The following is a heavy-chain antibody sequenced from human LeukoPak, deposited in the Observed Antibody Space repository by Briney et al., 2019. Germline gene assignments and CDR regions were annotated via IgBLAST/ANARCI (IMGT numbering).Heavy chain of an antibody. CDR2: INPSGGST. J-gene: IGHJ4*02. CDR1: GYTFTSYH. Sequence: GASVKVSCKSSGYTFTSYHMHWVRQAPGQGLEWMGIINPSGGSTSYAQKFQGRVTMTRDTSTSTVYMELSSLRSEDTAVYYCARGFSVVVPAAHPSMDYWGQGTLVTVSS. D-gene: IGHD2-2*01. V-gene: IGHV1-46*01. CDR3: ARGFSVVVPAAHPSMDY.